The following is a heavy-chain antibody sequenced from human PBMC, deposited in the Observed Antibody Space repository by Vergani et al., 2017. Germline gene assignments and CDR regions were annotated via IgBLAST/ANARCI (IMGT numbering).Heavy chain of an antibody. Sequence: QVQVVQSGAEVKKSGASVKVSCKTSGYTFSNYYMHWVRQAPGQGLEWMGWINPNSGGTNYAQKFQGRVTMTRDTSISTAYMELSRLRSDDTAVYYCARGGKGYGSGSLRFDPWGQGTLVTVSS. J-gene: IGHJ5*02. V-gene: IGHV1-2*02. CDR1: GYTFSNYY. CDR2: INPNSGGT. D-gene: IGHD2-15*01. CDR3: ARGGKGYGSGSLRFDP.